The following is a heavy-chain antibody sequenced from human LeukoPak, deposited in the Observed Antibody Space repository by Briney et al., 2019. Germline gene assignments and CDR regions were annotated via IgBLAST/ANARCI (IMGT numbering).Heavy chain of an antibody. J-gene: IGHJ4*02. CDR1: GGSISSGGYY. CDR2: IYYSGST. Sequence: SQTLSLTCTVSGGSISSGGYYWSWIRQHPGKGLEWIGYIYYSGSTYYNPSLKSRVTISVDTSKNQFSLKLSSVTAADTAVYYCARGTQWLGYFDYWGQGTLVTVSS. V-gene: IGHV4-31*03. CDR3: ARGTQWLGYFDY. D-gene: IGHD6-19*01.